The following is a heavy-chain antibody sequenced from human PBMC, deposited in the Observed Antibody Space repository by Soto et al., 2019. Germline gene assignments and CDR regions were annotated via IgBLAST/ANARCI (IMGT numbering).Heavy chain of an antibody. J-gene: IGHJ3*02. CDR2: INPNSGGT. V-gene: IGHV1-2*02. Sequence: ASVKVSCKASGYTFTGYYMHWVRQAPGQGLEWMGWINPNSGGTNYAQKFQGRVTMTRDTSISTAYMELSRLRSDDTAVYYCARASTSWYYDSSGYPTGAFDIWGQGTIVTVSS. D-gene: IGHD3-22*01. CDR3: ARASTSWYYDSSGYPTGAFDI. CDR1: GYTFTGYY.